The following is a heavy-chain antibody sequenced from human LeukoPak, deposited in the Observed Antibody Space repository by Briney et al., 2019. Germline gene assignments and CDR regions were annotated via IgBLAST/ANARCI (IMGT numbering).Heavy chain of an antibody. CDR3: ARISTTKDDFDY. D-gene: IGHD4-11*01. CDR1: GYTFASYG. Sequence: ASVKVSCKASGYTFASYGISWVRQAPGQGLEWMGWISAYNGNTNYAQKLQGRVTMTTDTSTSTAYMELRSLRSDDTAVYYCARISTTKDDFDYWGQGTLVTVSS. V-gene: IGHV1-18*04. CDR2: ISAYNGNT. J-gene: IGHJ4*02.